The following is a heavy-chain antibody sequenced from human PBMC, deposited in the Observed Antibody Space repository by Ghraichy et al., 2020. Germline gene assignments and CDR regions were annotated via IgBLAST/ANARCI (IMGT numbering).Heavy chain of an antibody. J-gene: IGHJ1*01. CDR3: ARDGEQWLVGIVSEYFQH. CDR2: ISAYNGNT. V-gene: IGHV1-18*01. D-gene: IGHD6-19*01. Sequence: ASVKVSCKASGYTFTSYGISWVRQAPGQGLEWMGWISAYNGNTNYAQKLQGRVTMTTDTSTSTAYMELRSLRSDDTAVYYCARDGEQWLVGIVSEYFQHWGQGTLVTVSS. CDR1: GYTFTSYG.